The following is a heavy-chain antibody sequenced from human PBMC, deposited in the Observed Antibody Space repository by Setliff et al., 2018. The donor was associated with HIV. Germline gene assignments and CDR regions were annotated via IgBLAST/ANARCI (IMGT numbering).Heavy chain of an antibody. V-gene: IGHV4-31*03. J-gene: IGHJ3*02. CDR1: GGPISSGGYY. CDR3: ARNPSNLGGFDI. Sequence: PSETLSLTCTVSGGPISSGGYYWSWIRQHPGKGLEWIGYIYYSGRAYYNPSLRSRLKILVDRSKNQFSLRVSSMTAADTAVYYCARNPSNLGGFDIWGQGTMVTVSS. CDR2: IYYSGRA. D-gene: IGHD2-15*01.